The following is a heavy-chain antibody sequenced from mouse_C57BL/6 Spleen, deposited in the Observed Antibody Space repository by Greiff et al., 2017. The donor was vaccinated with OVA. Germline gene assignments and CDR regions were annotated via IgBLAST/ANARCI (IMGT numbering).Heavy chain of an antibody. CDR2: INPTNGGT. J-gene: IGHJ4*01. Sequence: QVQLQQPGTDLVKPGASVKLSCKASGYTFTSSWMPWVKQRPGQGLEWIGNINPTNGGTTYNKKFTSKATLTVDKSSSTAYMQLSSLTSEDSAVYSCARSHYYYGSRGGYYAMDYWGQGTSVTVSS. D-gene: IGHD1-1*01. V-gene: IGHV1-53*01. CDR1: GYTFTSSW. CDR3: ARSHYYYGSRGGYYAMDY.